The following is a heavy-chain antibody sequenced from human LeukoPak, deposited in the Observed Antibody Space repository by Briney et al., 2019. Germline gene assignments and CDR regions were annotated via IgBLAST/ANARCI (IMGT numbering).Heavy chain of an antibody. CDR2: IYHSGST. J-gene: IGHJ3*02. CDR1: GYSISSGYY. Sequence: ASETLSLTCAVSGYSISSGYYWGWVRQPPGKGLEWIGSIYHSGSTYYNPSLKSRVTISVDTSKNQFSLKLSSVTAADTAVYYCARLTGYGYSPQDSFDIWGQGTMVTVSS. V-gene: IGHV4-38-2*01. D-gene: IGHD5-24*01. CDR3: ARLTGYGYSPQDSFDI.